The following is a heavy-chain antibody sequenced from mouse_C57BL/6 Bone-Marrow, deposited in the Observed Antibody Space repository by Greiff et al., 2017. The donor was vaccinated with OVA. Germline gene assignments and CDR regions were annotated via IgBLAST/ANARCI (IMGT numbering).Heavy chain of an antibody. D-gene: IGHD2-3*01. CDR2: IYPGDGDT. J-gene: IGHJ2*01. Sequence: VQGVESGPELVKPGASVKISCKASGYAFSSSWMNWVKQRPGKGLEWIGRIYPGDGDTNYNGKFKGKATLTADKSSSTAYMQLSSLTSEDSAVYFCARWGIYDGYYVVFDYWGQGTTLTVSS. CDR1: GYAFSSSW. V-gene: IGHV1-82*01. CDR3: ARWGIYDGYYVVFDY.